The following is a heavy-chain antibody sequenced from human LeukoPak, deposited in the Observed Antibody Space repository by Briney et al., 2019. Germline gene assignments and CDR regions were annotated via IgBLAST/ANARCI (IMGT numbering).Heavy chain of an antibody. D-gene: IGHD3-16*01. V-gene: IGHV1-8*01. CDR1: GYTFTSYD. J-gene: IGHJ4*02. CDR3: ASSGGDMTAFDY. CDR2: MNPNSGNT. Sequence: ASVKVSCKASGYTFTSYDINWVRQATGQGLEWMGWMNPNSGNTGYAQKFQGRVTMTRNTSISTAYMELSSLRSEVTAVYYCASSGGDMTAFDYWGQGTLVTVSS.